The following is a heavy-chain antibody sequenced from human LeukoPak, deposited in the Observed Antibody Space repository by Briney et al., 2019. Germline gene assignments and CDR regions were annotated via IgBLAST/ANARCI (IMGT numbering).Heavy chain of an antibody. CDR2: IYSGGST. CDR3: AREGSSWYEGAFDI. CDR1: GFTVSSNY. Sequence: GGSLRLSCAASGFTVSSNYMSWVRQAPGKGLEWVSVIYSGGSTYYADSVKGRFTISRDNSKNTLYLQMNSLRAEDTAVYYCAREGSSWYEGAFDIWGQGTMVTVSS. D-gene: IGHD6-13*01. J-gene: IGHJ3*02. V-gene: IGHV3-66*01.